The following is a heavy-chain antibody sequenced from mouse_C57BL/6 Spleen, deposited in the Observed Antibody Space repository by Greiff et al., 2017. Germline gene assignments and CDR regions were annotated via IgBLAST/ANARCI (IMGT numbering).Heavy chain of an antibody. J-gene: IGHJ1*03. CDR3: ARGRYFDV. CDR1: GFTFSDYG. Sequence: EVKVVESGGGLVKPGGSLKLSCAASGFTFSDYGMHWVRQAPEKGLEWVAYISSGSSTIYYADTVKGRFTISRDNAKNTLFLQMTSLRSEDTAMYYCARGRYFDVWGTVTTVTVAS. CDR2: ISSGSSTI. V-gene: IGHV5-17*01.